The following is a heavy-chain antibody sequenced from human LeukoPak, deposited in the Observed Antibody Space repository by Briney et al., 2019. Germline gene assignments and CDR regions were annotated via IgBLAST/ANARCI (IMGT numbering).Heavy chain of an antibody. CDR2: ISSNGGST. V-gene: IGHV3-64D*08. CDR1: GFNFNNYA. D-gene: IGHD3-22*01. J-gene: IGHJ3*02. CDR3: GLAAYYYDSSGSDDAFDI. Sequence: GGSLRLSCSASGFNFNNYAMNWVRQAPGKGLEYVSAISSNGGSTYYADSVKGRCTNSRGNSKNTLYLQMSSLRAEDTAVYYCGLAAYYYDSSGSDDAFDIWGQGTMVIVSS.